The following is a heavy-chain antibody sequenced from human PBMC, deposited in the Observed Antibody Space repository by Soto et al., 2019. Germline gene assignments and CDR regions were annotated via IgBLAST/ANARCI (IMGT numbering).Heavy chain of an antibody. D-gene: IGHD1-26*01. J-gene: IGHJ4*02. CDR3: AKGGGEW. CDR1: QFTFSNYW. CDR2: IKQDGSEK. Sequence: EVQLVESGGGLVQPGGSLRLSCAASQFTFSNYWMSWVRQAPGKGLEWVANIKQDGSEKYYVDSVKGRFTISRDNAKNSVYLQRNSRRAEDAVVYWCAKGGGEWGGQGTLVTVSS. V-gene: IGHV3-7*01.